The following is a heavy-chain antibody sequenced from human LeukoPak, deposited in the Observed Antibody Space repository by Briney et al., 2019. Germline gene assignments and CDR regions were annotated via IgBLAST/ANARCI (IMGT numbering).Heavy chain of an antibody. CDR3: ASAPSAGSGYYRYYFDY. D-gene: IGHD3-22*01. CDR2: ISGSGDGT. V-gene: IGHV3-23*01. J-gene: IGHJ4*02. Sequence: GGSLRLSCVASGLSVSSNYMSWVRQAPGKGLEWVSTISGSGDGTYYADSVKGRFTISRDNSKNTLYLQMNSLRAEDTAVYYCASAPSAGSGYYRYYFDYWGQGTLVTVSS. CDR1: GLSVSSNY.